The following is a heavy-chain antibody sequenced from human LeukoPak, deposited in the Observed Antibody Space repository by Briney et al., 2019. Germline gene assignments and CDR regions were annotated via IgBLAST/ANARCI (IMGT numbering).Heavy chain of an antibody. J-gene: IGHJ4*02. CDR2: IYYSGST. V-gene: IGHV4-59*12. CDR3: ARRDADDISARVLPFDF. D-gene: IGHD3-9*01. Sequence: PSETLSLTCNVSGGSISSNYWSWIRQPPGKGLEWIGYIYYSGSTNYNPSLKSRVTISVDTSKNQFSLRLTSVTVADSGVYFCARRDADDISARVLPFDFWGQGTLVTVSS. CDR1: GGSISSNY.